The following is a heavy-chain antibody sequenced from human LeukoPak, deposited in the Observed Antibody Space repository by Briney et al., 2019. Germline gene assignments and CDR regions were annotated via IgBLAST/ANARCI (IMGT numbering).Heavy chain of an antibody. CDR3: TAVSHSQDGYNYIGYFQH. J-gene: IGHJ1*01. V-gene: IGHV1-46*01. CDR1: GYTFTSNY. CDR2: ISPSGGST. D-gene: IGHD5-24*01. Sequence: ASVKVSCKAFGYTFTSNYMHWVRQAPGQGPEWMGVISPSGGSTTYAQKFQGRVTLTRDMSTSTDYLELSSLRSEDTAVYFCTAVSHSQDGYNYIGYFQHWGQGTLVTVSS.